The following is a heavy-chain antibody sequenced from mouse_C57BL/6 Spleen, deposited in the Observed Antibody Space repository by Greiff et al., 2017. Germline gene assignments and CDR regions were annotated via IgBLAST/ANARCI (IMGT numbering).Heavy chain of an antibody. CDR3: ARRAYGNPYYAMDY. D-gene: IGHD2-1*01. CDR1: GFTFSDYG. Sequence: EVKVMESGGGLVKPGGSLKLSCAASGFTFSDYGMHWVRQAPEKGLEWVAYISSGSSTIYYADTVKGRFTISRDNAKNTLFLQMTSLRSEDTAMDYCARRAYGNPYYAMDYWGQGTSVTVSS. CDR2: ISSGSSTI. V-gene: IGHV5-17*01. J-gene: IGHJ4*01.